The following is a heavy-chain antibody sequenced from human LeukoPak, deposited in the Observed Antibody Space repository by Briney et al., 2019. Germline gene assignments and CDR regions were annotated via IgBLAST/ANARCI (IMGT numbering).Heavy chain of an antibody. CDR2: IYSGGST. J-gene: IGHJ4*02. V-gene: IGHV3-53*01. Sequence: GGSLRLSCAASGFTFDDYGMSWVRQAPGKGLEWVSVIYSGGSTYYADSVKGRFTISRDNSKNTLFLQMNSLRAEDTAVYYCARVEAAAGTFDFWGQGTLVTVSS. D-gene: IGHD6-13*01. CDR3: ARVEAAAGTFDF. CDR1: GFTFDDYG.